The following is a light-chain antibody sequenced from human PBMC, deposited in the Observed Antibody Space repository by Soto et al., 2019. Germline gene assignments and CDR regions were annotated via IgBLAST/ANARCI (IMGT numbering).Light chain of an antibody. V-gene: IGLV1-47*01. CDR2: RNN. CDR3: AAWDDSLSGGV. J-gene: IGLJ3*02. CDR1: SSNIGSNY. Sequence: QSVLTQPPSVSGTPGQRVTISCSGSSSNIGSNYVYWFQQLPGTAPKLLIYRNNQRPSGVPDRFSGSKSGTSASLAISGLRSEDEADYYCAAWDDSLSGGVFGGGTKVTVL.